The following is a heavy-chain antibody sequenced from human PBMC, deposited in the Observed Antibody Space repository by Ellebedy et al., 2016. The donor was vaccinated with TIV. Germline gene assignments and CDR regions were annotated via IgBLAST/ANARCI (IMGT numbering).Heavy chain of an antibody. D-gene: IGHD5-24*01. Sequence: GESLKISXAAPGFTVSSNYMSWVRQAPGRGLEWVSVIYPGGSTYYADSVKGRFTISRDNSKNTLYLQMNSLRAEGTAVYYCARGDGYNYFDYWGQGTLVTVSS. V-gene: IGHV3-66*01. CDR3: ARGDGYNYFDY. CDR2: IYPGGST. J-gene: IGHJ4*02. CDR1: GFTVSSNY.